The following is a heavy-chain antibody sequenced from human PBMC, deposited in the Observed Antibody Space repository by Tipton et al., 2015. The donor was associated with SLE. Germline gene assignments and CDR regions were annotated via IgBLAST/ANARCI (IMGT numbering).Heavy chain of an antibody. D-gene: IGHD6-6*01. CDR3: ARVGGQYSTPYYYYYMDV. V-gene: IGHV4-34*01. Sequence: TLSLTCTVSGGSISGHYWSWIRQPPGKGLEWIGEINHSGSTNYNPSLKSRVTISVDTSKNQFSLKLSSVTAADTAVYYCARVGGQYSTPYYYYYMDVWGKGTTVTVSS. CDR1: GGSISGHY. CDR2: INHSGST. J-gene: IGHJ6*03.